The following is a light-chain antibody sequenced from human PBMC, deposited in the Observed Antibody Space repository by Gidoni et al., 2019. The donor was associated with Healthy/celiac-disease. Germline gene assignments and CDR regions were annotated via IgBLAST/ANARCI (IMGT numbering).Light chain of an antibody. Sequence: QSALTQPPSASGSPGQSVTLPCTGTSSDVGGYNYVSWYQQHPGKAPKLMIYEVSKRPSGVPDRFSGSKSGNTASLTGSGLQAEDEADYYCSSYAGSNKGVFGGGTKLTVL. CDR3: SSYAGSNKGV. J-gene: IGLJ2*01. V-gene: IGLV2-8*01. CDR1: SSDVGGYNY. CDR2: EVS.